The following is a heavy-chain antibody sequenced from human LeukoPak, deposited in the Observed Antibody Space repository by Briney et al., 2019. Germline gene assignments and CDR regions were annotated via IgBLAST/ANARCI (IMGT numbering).Heavy chain of an antibody. CDR1: GFIFSSYS. CDR3: ARDAQWAFDF. J-gene: IGHJ3*01. CDR2: IRSSDTTI. D-gene: IGHD6-19*01. Sequence: PGGSLRLSCAASGFIFSSYSMNWVRQAPGKGLEWISYIRSSDTTIYYADSVKGRFTISTDNAKNSLYLQMNSLRDEDTAVYYCARDAQWAFDFWGQGTMVTVSS. V-gene: IGHV3-48*02.